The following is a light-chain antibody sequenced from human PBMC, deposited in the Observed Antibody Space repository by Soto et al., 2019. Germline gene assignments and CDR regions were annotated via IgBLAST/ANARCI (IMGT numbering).Light chain of an antibody. CDR2: TTS. V-gene: IGKV1-39*01. CDR1: QSISLS. CDR3: QQTYTGWT. J-gene: IGKJ1*01. Sequence: DIQMTQSPSSLSASVGDRVTITCRASQSISLSLNWYQHKPVKAPELLIYTTSTLRSGVPARFSGSGSGTAFNLTINSLQPEDFATYYCQQTYTGWTFGQGTKVEIK.